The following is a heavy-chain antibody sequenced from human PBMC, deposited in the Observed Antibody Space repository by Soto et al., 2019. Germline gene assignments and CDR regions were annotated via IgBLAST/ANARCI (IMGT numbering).Heavy chain of an antibody. J-gene: IGHJ4*02. V-gene: IGHV3-21*01. CDR3: SRDGNYYEF. Sequence: EVQLVESGGGRVEPGGSLRLSCVASGFTLSTHAMVWVRQAPGKGLEWVSSISSSGSYVYYEDSVEGRFTISRDDARNSVYLQMNSLRVVDTAVYFCSRDGNYYEFCGQGTLVTVSS. CDR1: GFTLSTHA. D-gene: IGHD1-1*01. CDR2: ISSSGSYV.